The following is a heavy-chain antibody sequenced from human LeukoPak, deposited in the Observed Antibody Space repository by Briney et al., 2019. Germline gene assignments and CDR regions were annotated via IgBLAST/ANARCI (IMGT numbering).Heavy chain of an antibody. CDR3: ARLSDSSGYYYPDY. V-gene: IGHV5-51*01. CDR2: IYPGDSDT. D-gene: IGHD3-22*01. CDR1: GYSFTSYW. Sequence: GESLKISCKGSGYSFTSYWIGWVRQMPGKGLEWMGIIYPGDSDTRYSPSFQGQVTITADKSINTAYLQWSSLKASDTAMYYCARLSDSSGYYYPDYWGQGTLVTVSS. J-gene: IGHJ4*02.